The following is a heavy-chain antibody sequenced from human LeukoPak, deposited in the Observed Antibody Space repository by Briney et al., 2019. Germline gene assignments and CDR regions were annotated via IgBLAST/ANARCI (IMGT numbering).Heavy chain of an antibody. CDR2: INHSGST. Sequence: SETLSLTCAVYGGSFSGYYWSWIRQPPGKGLEWIGEINHSGSTNYNPSLKSRVTISVDTSKNQFSLKLSSVTAADTAVYYCARESCSSTSCPPDYWGQGTLVTASS. D-gene: IGHD2-2*01. CDR1: GGSFSGYY. V-gene: IGHV4-34*01. J-gene: IGHJ4*02. CDR3: ARESCSSTSCPPDY.